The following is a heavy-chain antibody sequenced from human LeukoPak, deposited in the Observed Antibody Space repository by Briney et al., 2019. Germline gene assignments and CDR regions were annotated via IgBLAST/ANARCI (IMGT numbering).Heavy chain of an antibody. D-gene: IGHD1-26*01. Sequence: GGSLRLSCAASGFTVSSNYMSWVRQAPGKGLEWVSLIYSGGSTYYADSVKGRFTISRDNSKNTLYLQMNSLRAEDTAVYYCARVWSRIVGATTSSEYWGQGTLVTVSS. V-gene: IGHV3-53*01. CDR1: GFTVSSNY. CDR3: ARVWSRIVGATTSSEY. CDR2: IYSGGST. J-gene: IGHJ4*02.